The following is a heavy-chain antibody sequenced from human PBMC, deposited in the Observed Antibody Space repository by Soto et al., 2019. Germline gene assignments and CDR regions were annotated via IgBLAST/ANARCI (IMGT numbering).Heavy chain of an antibody. CDR3: VRGGYSGYVIY. J-gene: IGHJ4*02. Sequence: GGSLRLSCAASGFTFSDFYMGWIRQAPGKGLEWVSYISNSGSATYAESVEGRFTISRDNPKNSLYLQMNSLRAEDAAMYYCVRGGYSGYVIYWGQGTLVTVSS. CDR1: GFTFSDFY. D-gene: IGHD5-12*01. V-gene: IGHV3-11*01. CDR2: ISNSGSAT.